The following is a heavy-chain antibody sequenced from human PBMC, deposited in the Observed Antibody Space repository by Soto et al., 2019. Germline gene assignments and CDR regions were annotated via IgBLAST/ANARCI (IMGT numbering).Heavy chain of an antibody. D-gene: IGHD3-16*01. Sequence: QITLKESGPPLVEPTQTLTLTCTYSGFSLRTTGVGVGWIRQPPGKALERLGIIYWNDGKRYSPFLKNRFTLTKHSSKSQVVLTMTNMDPVDTATYYCAHTWGLPFDYWGQGTLVIVSS. CDR1: GFSLRTTGVG. CDR2: IYWNDGK. J-gene: IGHJ4*02. CDR3: AHTWGLPFDY. V-gene: IGHV2-5*01.